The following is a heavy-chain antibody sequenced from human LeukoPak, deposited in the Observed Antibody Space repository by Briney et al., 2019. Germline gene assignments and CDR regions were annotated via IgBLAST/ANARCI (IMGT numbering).Heavy chain of an antibody. CDR3: AKAEHIVVVTAIEPFGY. J-gene: IGHJ4*02. D-gene: IGHD2-21*02. CDR1: GFTFSSYA. Sequence: GGSLRLSCAASGFTFSSYAMSWVRQAPGKGLEWVSAISGSGGSTYYADSVKGRFTISRDNSKNTLYLQMNSLRAEDTAVYYCAKAEHIVVVTAIEPFGYWGQGTLVTVSS. V-gene: IGHV3-23*01. CDR2: ISGSGGST.